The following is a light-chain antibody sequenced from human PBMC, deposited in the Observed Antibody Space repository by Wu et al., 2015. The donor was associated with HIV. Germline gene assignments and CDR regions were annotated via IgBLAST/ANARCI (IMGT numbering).Light chain of an antibody. CDR2: DAS. J-gene: IGKJ5*01. V-gene: IGKV3-11*01. CDR1: RSVSSA. Sequence: IVMTQSPATLSVSPGERATLSCRASRSVSSAVAWYQQKPGQAPRLLIYDASNRATGIPARFTGGGSGTDYSLTISSLEPEDFAVYYCQQHANWPLTFGQGTRLEIK. CDR3: QQHANWPLT.